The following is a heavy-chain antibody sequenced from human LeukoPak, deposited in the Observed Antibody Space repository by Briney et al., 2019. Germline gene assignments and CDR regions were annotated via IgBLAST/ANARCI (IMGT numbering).Heavy chain of an antibody. CDR1: GGSISSSSYY. CDR2: IYYSGST. Sequence: SETLSLTCTVSGGSISSSSYYWGWIRQPPGRGLEWIGSIYYSGSTYYNPSFKSRVTTSVDTSKNQFSLKLSSVTAADTAVYYCAIDVVAWNHAFDIWGQGTVVTVSS. J-gene: IGHJ3*02. V-gene: IGHV4-39*07. CDR3: AIDVVAWNHAFDI. D-gene: IGHD2-15*01.